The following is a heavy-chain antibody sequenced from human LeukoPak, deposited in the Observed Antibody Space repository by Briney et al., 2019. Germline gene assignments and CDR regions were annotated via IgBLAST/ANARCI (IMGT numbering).Heavy chain of an antibody. Sequence: ASVKVSCKASGYTFTGYYMHWVRQAPGQGLEWMGWINPNSGGTNYAQKFQGGVTMTRDTSISTAYMELSRLRSDDTAVYYCARGPIVVVPAATDYWGQGTLVTVSS. V-gene: IGHV1-2*02. D-gene: IGHD2-2*01. J-gene: IGHJ4*02. CDR2: INPNSGGT. CDR3: ARGPIVVVPAATDY. CDR1: GYTFTGYY.